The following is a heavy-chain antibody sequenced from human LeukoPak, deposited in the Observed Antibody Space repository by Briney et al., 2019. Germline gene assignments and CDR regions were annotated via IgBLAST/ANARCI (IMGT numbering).Heavy chain of an antibody. Sequence: GGSLRLSCAASGFTFSSYSMNWVRQAPGKGLGGVSSISSSSSYIYYADSVKGRFTISRDNAKNSLYLQMNSLRAEDTAVYYCARDGYHYYGSGTYFGYYYMDVWGKGTTVTISS. CDR2: ISSSSSYI. D-gene: IGHD3-10*01. CDR3: ARDGYHYYGSGTYFGYYYMDV. CDR1: GFTFSSYS. V-gene: IGHV3-21*01. J-gene: IGHJ6*03.